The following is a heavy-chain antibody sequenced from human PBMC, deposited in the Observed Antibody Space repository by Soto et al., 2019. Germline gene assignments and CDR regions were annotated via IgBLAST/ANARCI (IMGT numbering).Heavy chain of an antibody. D-gene: IGHD1-26*01. CDR3: ARDQDSGSYY. Sequence: PSETLSLTCTVSGGSISSYYWSWIRQPPGKGLEWIGYIYYSGSTNYNPSLKSRVTISVDTSKNQFSLKLSSVTAADTAVYYCARDQDSGSYYGGQGTMVTV. V-gene: IGHV4-59*01. CDR1: GGSISSYY. J-gene: IGHJ4*02. CDR2: IYYSGST.